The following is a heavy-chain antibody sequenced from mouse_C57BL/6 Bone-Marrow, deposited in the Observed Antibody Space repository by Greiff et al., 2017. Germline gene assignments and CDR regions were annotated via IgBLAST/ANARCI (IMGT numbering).Heavy chain of an antibody. Sequence: VQLKQSGPVLVKPGASVKMSCKASGYTFTDYYMNWVKQSHGKSLEWIGVINPYNGGTSYNQKFKGKATLTVDKSSSTAYMELNSLTSEDSAVYYCARKGVTTVVAYYFDYWGQGTTLTVSS. CDR1: GYTFTDYY. D-gene: IGHD1-1*01. J-gene: IGHJ2*01. CDR3: ARKGVTTVVAYYFDY. CDR2: INPYNGGT. V-gene: IGHV1-19*01.